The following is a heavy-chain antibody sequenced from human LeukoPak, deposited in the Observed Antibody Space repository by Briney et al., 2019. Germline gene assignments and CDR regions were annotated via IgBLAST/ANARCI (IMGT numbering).Heavy chain of an antibody. V-gene: IGHV4-61*02. Sequence: PSETLSLTCTVSGGSINSGTYYWGWIRQPAGRGLEWIGRIYSSGSTNYNPSLKSRVTISVDMSKNQFSLKLSSVSAADTAVYYCARDLLHRGYAFDIWGQGTMVTVSS. J-gene: IGHJ3*02. CDR3: ARDLLHRGYAFDI. CDR1: GGSINSGTYY. D-gene: IGHD5-12*01. CDR2: IYSSGST.